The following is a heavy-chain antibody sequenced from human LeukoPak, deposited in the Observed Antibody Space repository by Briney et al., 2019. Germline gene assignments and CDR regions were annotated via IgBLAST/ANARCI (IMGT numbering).Heavy chain of an antibody. CDR3: AREGLAAAENY. CDR1: GFTFSSYS. V-gene: IGHV3-21*01. D-gene: IGHD6-13*01. CDR2: ISSSSSYI. J-gene: IGHJ4*02. Sequence: PGGSLRLACAASGFTFSSYSMNWVRQAPGKGLEWVSSISSSSSYIYYADSVKGRFTISRDNAKNSLYLQMNSLRAEDTAVYYCAREGLAAAENYWGKGTLVTVSS.